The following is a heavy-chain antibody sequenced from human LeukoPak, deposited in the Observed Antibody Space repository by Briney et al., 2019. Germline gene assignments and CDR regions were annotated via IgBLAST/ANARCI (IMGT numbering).Heavy chain of an antibody. CDR3: AKDQSALWFGELKFDY. D-gene: IGHD3-10*01. Sequence: GGSLRPSCAASGFTFSSYAMSWVRQAPGKGLEWVSAISGSGGSTYYADSVKGRFTISRDNSKNTLYLQMNSLRAEDTAVYYCAKDQSALWFGELKFDYWGQGTLVTVSS. CDR1: GFTFSSYA. J-gene: IGHJ4*02. CDR2: ISGSGGST. V-gene: IGHV3-23*01.